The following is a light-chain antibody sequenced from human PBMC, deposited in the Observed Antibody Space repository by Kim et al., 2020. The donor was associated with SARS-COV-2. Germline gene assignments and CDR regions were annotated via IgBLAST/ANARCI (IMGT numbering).Light chain of an antibody. CDR2: GAS. Sequence: AAVGDRVNSTCRASQDIRNDLGWYQQNPGRAPKRLIYGASSLQSGVPSRFSGSGSGTEFTLTISSVQPGDFATYFCLQHSTYPITFGQGTRLEIK. CDR3: LQHSTYPIT. V-gene: IGKV1-17*01. CDR1: QDIRND. J-gene: IGKJ5*01.